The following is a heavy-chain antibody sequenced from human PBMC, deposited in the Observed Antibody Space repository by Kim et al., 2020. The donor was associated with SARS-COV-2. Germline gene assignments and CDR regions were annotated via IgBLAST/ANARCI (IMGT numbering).Heavy chain of an antibody. Sequence: ASVKVSCKASGYTFTKYGLSWVRQAPGQGLEWMGWISAYNGNTNYVQKLQGRVTMTTDTSTTTAYMELRSLRSDDTAVYYCAREGNSGWYDYWGQGTLVTVSS. D-gene: IGHD6-19*01. CDR2: ISAYNGNT. J-gene: IGHJ4*02. CDR3: AREGNSGWYDY. V-gene: IGHV1-18*01. CDR1: GYTFTKYG.